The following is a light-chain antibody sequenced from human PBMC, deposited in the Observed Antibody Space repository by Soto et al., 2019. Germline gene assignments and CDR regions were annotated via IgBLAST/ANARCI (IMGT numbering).Light chain of an antibody. V-gene: IGLV2-23*02. J-gene: IGLJ2*01. Sequence: QSALTQPASVSGSPGQSITISCTGTSSDVGNYNLVSWYQQHPGKAPKLMIYEDNRRPSGVSDRFSGSKSGNTASLTISGLQAEDEADYYCCSYAGSSTFAVFGGGTKLTVL. CDR1: SSDVGNYNL. CDR3: CSYAGSSTFAV. CDR2: EDN.